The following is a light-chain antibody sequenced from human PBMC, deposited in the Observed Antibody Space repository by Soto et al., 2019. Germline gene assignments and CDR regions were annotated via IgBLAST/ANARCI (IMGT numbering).Light chain of an antibody. CDR1: QSVSSSY. CDR3: HQYGSSPQT. CDR2: AAS. J-gene: IGKJ2*01. Sequence: EIVLTQSPGTLSLSPGERATLSCRASQSVSSSYLAWYQQKPGQAPRLLIYAASSRATGIPDRFSGSGSGTDFTLTISRLEPEDFAVYYCHQYGSSPQTFGQGTKLEIK. V-gene: IGKV3-20*01.